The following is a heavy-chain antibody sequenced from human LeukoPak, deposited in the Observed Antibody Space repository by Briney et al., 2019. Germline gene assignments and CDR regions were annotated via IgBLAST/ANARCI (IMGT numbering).Heavy chain of an antibody. CDR2: ISSSGRTI. CDR1: GFTPRRFE. V-gene: IGHV3-48*03. CDR3: DCSSNNCYAAGDY. D-gene: IGHD2-2*01. Sequence: GGSLRLSCAASGFTPRRFEMNSVCEAPRRGLEWVSYISSSGRTIYYADSVKGRFTISRDNSKNTLYLQMDSLRPEGSAVYYCDCSSNNCYAAGDYWGQGTLVTVSS. J-gene: IGHJ4*02.